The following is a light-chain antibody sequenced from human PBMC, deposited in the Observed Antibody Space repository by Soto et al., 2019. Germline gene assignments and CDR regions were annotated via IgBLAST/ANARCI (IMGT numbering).Light chain of an antibody. CDR2: SNN. J-gene: IGLJ2*01. V-gene: IGLV1-44*01. CDR3: EAWDDSLNGVV. Sequence: QSVLTQTPSASGTPGQRANISCSGSSSNIGSNNVNWYQQLPGTAPKLLIYSNNQRPSGVPDRFSGSKSGTSASLAISGLQSEDEADYYCEAWDDSLNGVVFGGGTKVTVL. CDR1: SSNIGSNN.